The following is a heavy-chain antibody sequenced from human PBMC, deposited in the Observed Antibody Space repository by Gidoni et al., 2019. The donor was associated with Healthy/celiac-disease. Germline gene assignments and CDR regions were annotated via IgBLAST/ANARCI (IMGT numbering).Heavy chain of an antibody. CDR1: GYTVNSYG. J-gene: IGHJ6*02. Sequence: QVQLVQSGAEGKKPGDSVKVSCKASGYTVNSYGMSWVRQAPGQGREWMGWISSYNGNTNYAQQLQVRVTMTTDTSTSTAYMELRSLRSDDTAVYYCARVPLVVVVAAAYYYYYGMDVWGQGTTVTVSS. CDR2: ISSYNGNT. D-gene: IGHD2-15*01. CDR3: ARVPLVVVVAAAYYYYYGMDV. V-gene: IGHV1-18*01.